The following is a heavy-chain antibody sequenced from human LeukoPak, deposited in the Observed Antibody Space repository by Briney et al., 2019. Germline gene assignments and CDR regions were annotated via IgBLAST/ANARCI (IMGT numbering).Heavy chain of an antibody. CDR1: GFTFSTYW. V-gene: IGHV3-30*03. D-gene: IGHD6-19*01. CDR3: ARDGIAVAGTLFDI. CDR2: ISYDGSNK. J-gene: IGHJ3*02. Sequence: GGSLRLSCEASGFTFSTYWMSWVRQAPGKGLEWVEVISYDGSNKYYADSVKGRFTISRDNSKNTLYLQMNSLRAEDTAVYYCARDGIAVAGTLFDIWGQGTMVTVSS.